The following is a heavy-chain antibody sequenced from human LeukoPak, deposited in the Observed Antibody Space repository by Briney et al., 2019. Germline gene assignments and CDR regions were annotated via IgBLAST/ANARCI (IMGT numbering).Heavy chain of an antibody. Sequence: QTGGSLRLSCAASGFTFSNYAMNWVRQAPGKGLEWVSVISSSGGTTNYADSVKGRSTVSRDNSKNTLYLQLNSLRAEDTAVYYCARGKESIYSEILGWGQGTLVTVSS. J-gene: IGHJ4*02. CDR1: GFTFSNYA. CDR2: ISSSGGTT. CDR3: ARGKESIYSEILG. V-gene: IGHV3-23*01. D-gene: IGHD2-21*01.